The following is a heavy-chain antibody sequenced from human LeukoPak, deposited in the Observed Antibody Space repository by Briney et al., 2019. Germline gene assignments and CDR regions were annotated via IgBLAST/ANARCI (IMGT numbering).Heavy chain of an antibody. CDR2: IYFSGST. J-gene: IGHJ6*02. CDR3: ARECFSSICPYNNMDV. V-gene: IGHV4-59*08. Sequence: PSETLSLTCSVSGGSISSYYWSWIRQPPGKGLEWIGFIYFSGSTNYNPSLKSRVTISGDTSKNQFSLKLSSVTAADTAVYYCARECFSSICPYNNMDVWGQGTTVTVSS. D-gene: IGHD2-2*01. CDR1: GGSISSYY.